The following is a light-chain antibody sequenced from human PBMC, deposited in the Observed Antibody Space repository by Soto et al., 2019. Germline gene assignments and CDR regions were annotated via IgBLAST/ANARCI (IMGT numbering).Light chain of an antibody. CDR2: DVI. CDR1: SSDVGSSNG. J-gene: IGLJ1*01. V-gene: IGLV2-18*02. Sequence: QSVLTQPPSVSGSPGQSVTISCTGTSSDVGSSNGVSWYQQPPGTAPKLMIYDVINRPSGVPDRFSGSKSGNTASLTISGLQAEDEADYYCSTYTTNSTYVFGTGNKVTVL. CDR3: STYTTNSTYV.